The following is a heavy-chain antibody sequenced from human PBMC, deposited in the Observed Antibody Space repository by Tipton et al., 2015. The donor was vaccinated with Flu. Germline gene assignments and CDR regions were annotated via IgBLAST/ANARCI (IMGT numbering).Heavy chain of an antibody. CDR1: GGSISSVSYY. V-gene: IGHV4-39*07. J-gene: IGHJ5*02. D-gene: IGHD3-16*02. CDR3: ARVDLKIVFGGVIVNWFDP. CDR2: VYYSGGA. Sequence: TLSLTCTVSGGSISSVSYYWGWVRQPPGKGLEWIGSVYYSGGAYYNPSLESRFSISVDTSKNQFSLNVNSVTAADTAVYYCARVDLKIVFGGVIVNWFDPWGQGTLVTVSS.